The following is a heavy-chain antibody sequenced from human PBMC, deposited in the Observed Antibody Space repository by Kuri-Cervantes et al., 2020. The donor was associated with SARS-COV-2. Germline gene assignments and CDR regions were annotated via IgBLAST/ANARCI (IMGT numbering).Heavy chain of an antibody. V-gene: IGHV3-21*01. J-gene: IGHJ4*02. Sequence: LSLTCAASGFTFSSYSMNWVRRAPGKGLEWVSSISSSSSYIYYADSVKGRFTISRDNAKNSLYLQMNSLRAEDTAVYYCARDLRMGKSLDYWGQGTLVTVSS. CDR3: ARDLRMGKSLDY. CDR2: ISSSSSYI. CDR1: GFTFSSYS. D-gene: IGHD3-16*01.